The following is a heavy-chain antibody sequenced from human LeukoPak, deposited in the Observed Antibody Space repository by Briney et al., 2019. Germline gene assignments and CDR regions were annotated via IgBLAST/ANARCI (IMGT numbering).Heavy chain of an antibody. CDR1: GFSFSDFH. Sequence: GGSLRPSCTASGFSFSDFHMNWVRQAPGKGLEWVSSISSSSSYIYYADSLMGRFTISRDNAKSSLYLEMNSLRAEDTAIYYCARVDMTIRALDYWGRGTPVTVSS. CDR3: ARVDMTIRALDY. D-gene: IGHD4/OR15-4a*01. V-gene: IGHV3-21*01. J-gene: IGHJ4*02. CDR2: ISSSSSYI.